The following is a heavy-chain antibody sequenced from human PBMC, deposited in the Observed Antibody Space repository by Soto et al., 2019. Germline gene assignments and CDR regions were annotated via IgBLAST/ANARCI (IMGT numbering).Heavy chain of an antibody. J-gene: IGHJ4*02. CDR3: ARDFYGGYTYGPRDY. V-gene: IGHV3-7*01. Sequence: EVQLVESGGGLVQPGGSLRLSCEASGFMFSAYWMSWVRQAPGKGLEWVANIHGDGGKIYYVESVKGRFTISRDNRKRSLYRLMSSLRAEDTAVYYCARDFYGGYTYGPRDYWGQGALVAVSS. CDR2: IHGDGGKI. D-gene: IGHD5-18*01. CDR1: GFMFSAYW.